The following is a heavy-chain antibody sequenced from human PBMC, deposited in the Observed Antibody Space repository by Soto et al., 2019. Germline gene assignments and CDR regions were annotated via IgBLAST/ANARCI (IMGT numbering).Heavy chain of an antibody. Sequence: SETLSLTCSVSDASVSKYYWSWIRQPPGKGLEWIGYISHTGYTSYNPSLESRLTISMDKSKNQLSLNLNSVTTADTAVYYCARGQLLFAYWGQGTPVTVS. CDR1: DASVSKYY. J-gene: IGHJ4*02. V-gene: IGHV4-59*02. D-gene: IGHD3-10*02. CDR3: ARGQLLFAY. CDR2: ISHTGYT.